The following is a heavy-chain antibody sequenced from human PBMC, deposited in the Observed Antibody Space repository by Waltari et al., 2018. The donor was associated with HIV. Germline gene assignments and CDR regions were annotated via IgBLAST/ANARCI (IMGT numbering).Heavy chain of an antibody. CDR2: IDCGGST. J-gene: IGHJ4*02. D-gene: IGHD1-26*01. V-gene: IGHV4-39*01. Sequence: QLQLQESGPGLVKPSETLSLTCTAPGGPPTRSRHSWAWARQPPGTGLEWIGSIDCGGSTYDNPSLKSRVTISVDTSKNQFSLKLSSVTAADTAVYYCARHVRVGATLGDYWGQGTLVTVSS. CDR1: GGPPTRSRHS. CDR3: ARHVRVGATLGDY.